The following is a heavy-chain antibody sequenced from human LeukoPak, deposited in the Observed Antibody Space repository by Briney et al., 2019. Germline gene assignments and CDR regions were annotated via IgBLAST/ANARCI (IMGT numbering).Heavy chain of an antibody. CDR2: ISSNGGST. CDR1: GFTFSSYA. V-gene: IGHV3-64*02. CDR3: ARGGYCSSTSCYEVRGMDV. D-gene: IGHD2-2*01. J-gene: IGHJ6*04. Sequence: GGSLRLSCAASGFTFSSYAMHWVRQAPGKGLEYVSAISSNGGSTYYADSVKGRFTIPRDNSKNTLYLQMGSLRAEDMAVYYCARGGYCSSTSCYEVRGMDVWGKGTTVTVSS.